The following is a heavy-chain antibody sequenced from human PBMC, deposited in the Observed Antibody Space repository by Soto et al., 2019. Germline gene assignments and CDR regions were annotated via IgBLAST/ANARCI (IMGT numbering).Heavy chain of an antibody. D-gene: IGHD3-22*01. CDR1: GFTFSSYA. CDR2: ISGSGGST. J-gene: IGHJ4*02. V-gene: IGHV3-23*01. CDR3: AKGGGVVVAGAFDY. Sequence: EVQLLESGGGLVQPGGSLRLSCAASGFTFSSYAMSWVRQAPGQGLEWGSAISGSGGSTYYADSVKGRFTISRDNSKYTLYLQMNSLRAEYTAVYYWAKGGGVVVAGAFDYWGQGTLVTVSS.